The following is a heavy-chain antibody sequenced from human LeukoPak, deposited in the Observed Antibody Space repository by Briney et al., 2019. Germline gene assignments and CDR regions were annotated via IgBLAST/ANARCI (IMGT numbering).Heavy chain of an antibody. J-gene: IGHJ5*02. CDR2: INHSGST. V-gene: IGHV4-34*01. CDR3: ARSHYYDSSGSHNNWFDP. CDR1: GGSFSGYY. Sequence: SETLSLTCAVYGGSFSGYYWSWIRQPPGKGLEWIGEINHSGSTNYNPSLKSRVTISVDTSKKQFSLKLSSVTAADTAVYYCARSHYYDSSGSHNNWFDPWGQGTLVTVSS. D-gene: IGHD3-22*01.